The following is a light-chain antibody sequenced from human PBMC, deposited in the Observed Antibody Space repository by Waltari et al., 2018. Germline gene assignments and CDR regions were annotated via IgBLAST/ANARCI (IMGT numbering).Light chain of an antibody. Sequence: QSVLTQPPSVSAAPGQRVTISCSVRSSNIGNNYVSWYRQFPGTAPKLLIYENTERPSGIPGRFSGSKSGTSATLDITGLQAGDEADYYCGTWDSSLSGAVFGGGTHLTVL. V-gene: IGLV1-51*02. J-gene: IGLJ7*01. CDR3: GTWDSSLSGAV. CDR2: ENT. CDR1: SSNIGNNY.